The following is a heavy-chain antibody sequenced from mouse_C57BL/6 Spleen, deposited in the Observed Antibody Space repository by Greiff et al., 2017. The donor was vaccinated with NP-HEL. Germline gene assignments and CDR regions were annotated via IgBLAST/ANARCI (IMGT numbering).Heavy chain of an antibody. Sequence: EVQGVESGGGLVKPGGSLKLSCAASGFTFSDYGMHWVRQAPEKGLEWVAYISSGSSTIYYADTVKGRFTISRDNAKNTLFLQMTSLRSGATAMYYCARVYYDYGGVLDYWGQGTTLTVSS. D-gene: IGHD2-4*01. CDR2: ISSGSSTI. V-gene: IGHV5-17*01. J-gene: IGHJ2*01. CDR1: GFTFSDYG. CDR3: ARVYYDYGGVLDY.